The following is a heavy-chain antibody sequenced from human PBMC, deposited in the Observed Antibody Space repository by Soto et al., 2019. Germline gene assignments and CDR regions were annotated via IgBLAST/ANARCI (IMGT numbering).Heavy chain of an antibody. CDR2: INSDGSST. V-gene: IGHV3-74*01. CDR1: GFTFSSYW. J-gene: IGHJ3*02. Sequence: EGSLRLSCAASGFTFSSYWMHWVRQAPGKGLVWVSRINSDGSSTSYADSVKGRFTISRDNAKNTLYLQMNSLRAEDTAVYYCARSGYSGYDCSGGSCYSDAFDIWGQGTMVTVSS. CDR3: ARSGYSGYDCSGGSCYSDAFDI. D-gene: IGHD2-15*01.